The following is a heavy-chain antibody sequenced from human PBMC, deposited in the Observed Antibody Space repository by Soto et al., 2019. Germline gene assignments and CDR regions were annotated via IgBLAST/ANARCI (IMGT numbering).Heavy chain of an antibody. D-gene: IGHD6-13*01. CDR1: GYTFTSYG. V-gene: IGHV1-18*04. CDR2: ISAYNGNT. J-gene: IGHJ4*02. CDR3: ARAGQLVPLTH. Sequence: ASVKVTCKASGYTFTSYGLRSVRQAPGQGLEWMGRISAYNGNTNYAQKFQGRVTITADESTSTAYMELSSLRSEDTAVYYCARAGQLVPLTHWGQGTLGTVSS.